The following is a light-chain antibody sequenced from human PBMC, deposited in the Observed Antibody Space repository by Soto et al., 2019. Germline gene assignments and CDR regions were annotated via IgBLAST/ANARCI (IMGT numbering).Light chain of an antibody. V-gene: IGKV1-6*01. CDR2: AAS. CDR1: QGIGSD. CDR3: HLSYASPWA. Sequence: AIQLTQSPATLSASVGDRATITCRTSQGIGSDLVWYQQKPGKAPRLLIYAASTLQSGVPSRFSGSGSGRDFTLTISRLQAEDVATYCCHLSYASPWAFGQGTKVDIK. J-gene: IGKJ1*01.